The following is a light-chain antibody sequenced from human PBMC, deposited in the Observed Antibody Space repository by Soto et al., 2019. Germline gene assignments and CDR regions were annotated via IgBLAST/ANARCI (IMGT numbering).Light chain of an antibody. CDR3: QQSFGITWT. Sequence: DVRMTQSPSSLSASVGDSVTITCRASQSISTYLNWYRQKPGRAPKVVIYAASNLQSGVPSRFSGSGSGTDFTLTIRGLQPGDSATYFCQQSFGITWTFGQGTKVEIK. J-gene: IGKJ1*01. CDR2: AAS. CDR1: QSISTY. V-gene: IGKV1-39*01.